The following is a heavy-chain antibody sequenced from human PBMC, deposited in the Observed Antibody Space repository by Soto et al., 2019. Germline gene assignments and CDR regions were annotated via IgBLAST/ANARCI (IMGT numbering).Heavy chain of an antibody. V-gene: IGHV1-3*01. CDR1: GYTFTDFA. J-gene: IGHJ4*02. CDR2: INAGNGNT. CDR3: ARQYFYGSGSNWYFDY. D-gene: IGHD3-10*01. Sequence: ASVKVSCKASGYTFTDFAMHWVRQAPGQWLEWMGWINAGNGNTKYSQKFQGRVSISRDTFATSAYMELSSLRSEDTAVYYCARQYFYGSGSNWYFDYWGQGTQVTVSS.